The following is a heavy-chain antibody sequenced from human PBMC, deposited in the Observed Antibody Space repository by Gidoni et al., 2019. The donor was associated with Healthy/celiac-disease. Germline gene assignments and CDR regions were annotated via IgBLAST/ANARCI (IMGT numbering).Heavy chain of an antibody. CDR3: ARPIAAAYYYYMDV. D-gene: IGHD6-25*01. Sequence: QVQLVESGGGVVQPGRSLRLSCAASGFTFSSYAMHWVRQAPGKGLEWVAVISYDGSNKYYADSVKGRFTISRDNSKNTLYLQMNSLRAEDTAVYYCARPIAAAYYYYMDVWGKGTTVTVSS. J-gene: IGHJ6*03. CDR2: ISYDGSNK. V-gene: IGHV3-30-3*01. CDR1: GFTFSSYA.